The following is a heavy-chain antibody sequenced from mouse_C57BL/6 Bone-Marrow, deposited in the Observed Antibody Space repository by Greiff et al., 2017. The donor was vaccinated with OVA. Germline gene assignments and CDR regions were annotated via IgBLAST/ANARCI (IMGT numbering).Heavy chain of an antibody. CDR1: GFTFTDYY. CDR2: IRNKANGYTT. D-gene: IGHD2-12*01. J-gene: IGHJ4*01. V-gene: IGHV7-3*01. CDR3: ARTYYSLYYAMDY. Sequence: EVQLVESGGGLVQPGGSLSLSCAASGFTFTDYYMSWVRQPPGKALEWLGFIRNKANGYTTEYSASVKGRFTISRDNSQSILYLQMNALRAEDSATYYCARTYYSLYYAMDYWGQGTSVTVSS.